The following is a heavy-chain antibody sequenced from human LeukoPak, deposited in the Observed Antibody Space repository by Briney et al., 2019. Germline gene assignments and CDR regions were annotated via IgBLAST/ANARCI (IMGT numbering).Heavy chain of an antibody. CDR3: ARGKNFDY. J-gene: IGHJ4*02. CDR1: GGSISRSRDY. Sequence: PSETLSLTCTVSGGSISRSRDYWGWIRQPPGKGLEWIGSIYYSGSTYYNPSLKSRVTISGDTSKNQFSLKLSSVTAADTAVYYCARGKNFDYWGQGTLVTVSS. CDR2: IYYSGST. V-gene: IGHV4-39*07.